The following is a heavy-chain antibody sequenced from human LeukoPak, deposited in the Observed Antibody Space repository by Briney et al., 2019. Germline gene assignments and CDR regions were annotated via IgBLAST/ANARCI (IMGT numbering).Heavy chain of an antibody. CDR1: GFTLSRYW. D-gene: IGHD2/OR15-2a*01. V-gene: IGHV3-7*01. CDR3: ARDSPPQRN. CDR2: IKQDGSEK. J-gene: IGHJ4*02. Sequence: GGSLRLSCAASGFTLSRYWMSWVRQAPGKGLEWVANIKQDGSEKHYVDSVKGRFTISRDNAKNSLYLQMNSLRAEDTAVYYCARDSPPQRNWGQGTLVTVSS.